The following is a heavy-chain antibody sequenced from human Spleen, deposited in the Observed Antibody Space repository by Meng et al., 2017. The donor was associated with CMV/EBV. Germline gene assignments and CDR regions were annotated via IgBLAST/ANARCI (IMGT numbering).Heavy chain of an antibody. CDR2: IYWNDDE. D-gene: IGHD3-16*02. V-gene: IGHV2-5*01. J-gene: IGHJ5*01. Sequence: SGPTLVKPTQTLTLTCTFSGFSLTTSGVGVGWIRQPPGKALEWLALIYWNDDERYSPALKSRLTVTKDTSKNQVVLTMTNMDPVDTATYYCAHTRYLTLFHSWGQGTLVTVSS. CDR3: AHTRYLTLFHS. CDR1: GFSLTTSGVG.